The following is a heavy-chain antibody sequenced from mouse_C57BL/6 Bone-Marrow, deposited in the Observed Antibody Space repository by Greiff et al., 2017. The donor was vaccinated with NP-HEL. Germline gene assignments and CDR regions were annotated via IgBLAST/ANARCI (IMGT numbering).Heavy chain of an antibody. J-gene: IGHJ1*03. Sequence: QVQLQQPGAELVKPGASVKLSCKASGYTFTSYWMQWVKQRPGQGLEWIGEIDPSDSYTNYNQKFKGKATLTVDTSSSTAYMQLSSLTSEDSAVYYCARDLVWSLYWYFDVWGTGTTVTVSS. CDR3: ARDLVWSLYWYFDV. CDR1: GYTFTSYW. D-gene: IGHD2-10*02. CDR2: IDPSDSYT. V-gene: IGHV1-50*01.